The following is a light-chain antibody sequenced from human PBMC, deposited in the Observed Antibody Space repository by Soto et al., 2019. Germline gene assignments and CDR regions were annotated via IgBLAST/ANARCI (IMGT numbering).Light chain of an antibody. J-gene: IGKJ5*01. V-gene: IGKV3-15*01. Sequence: EIVMTQSPATLSVSPGERATLSCRASQSISSNVGWYQQRPGQAPRLLIYGASTRATGIPARFSGSGSGTAVTITISSLDSEDSAVYYCQQYNTWRQITFGQWTRLEIK. CDR2: GAS. CDR3: QQYNTWRQIT. CDR1: QSISSN.